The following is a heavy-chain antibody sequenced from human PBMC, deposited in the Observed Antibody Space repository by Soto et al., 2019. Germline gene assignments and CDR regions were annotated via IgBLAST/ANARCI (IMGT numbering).Heavy chain of an antibody. D-gene: IGHD4-17*01. Sequence: QVQLVQSGAEVKKPGASVKVSCKASGYTFTSYGISWVRQAPGQGLEWMGWISAYNGNTNYAQKLQGRVTMTTDTATSTAYMELRSLRADDTAVYYCARVQRYQVPSTMTSTARDYWGQGTLVTVSS. J-gene: IGHJ4*02. CDR2: ISAYNGNT. V-gene: IGHV1-18*01. CDR1: GYTFTSYG. CDR3: ARVQRYQVPSTMTSTARDY.